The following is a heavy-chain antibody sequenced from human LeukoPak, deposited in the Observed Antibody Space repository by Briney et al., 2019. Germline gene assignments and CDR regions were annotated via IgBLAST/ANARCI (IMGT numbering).Heavy chain of an antibody. CDR1: GFTFSNYW. J-gene: IGHJ4*02. D-gene: IGHD6-13*01. Sequence: PGGSLRLSCAASGFTFSNYWMHWVRQDPGKGLEWVANIKQDGNEKYYVDSVKGRFTISRDNAKNSLYLQMNSLRAEDTAVYYCASGGIAAAAPADYWGQGTLVTVSS. CDR3: ASGGIAAAAPADY. V-gene: IGHV3-7*01. CDR2: IKQDGNEK.